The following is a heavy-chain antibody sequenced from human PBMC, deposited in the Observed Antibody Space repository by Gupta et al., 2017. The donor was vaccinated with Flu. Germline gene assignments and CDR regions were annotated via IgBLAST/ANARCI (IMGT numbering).Heavy chain of an antibody. Sequence: QVQLVQSGAEVKKPGSSVKVSCKASGGTFSSYAISWGRQAPGQGLEWMGGIIPIFGTANDAQKFQGRVTINADESTSTAYMELSSLRSEDTAVYYCARGGSFKPKFDYWGQGTMVTVSS. J-gene: IGHJ4*02. V-gene: IGHV1-69*01. CDR3: ARGGSFKPKFDY. CDR1: GGTFSSYA. D-gene: IGHD3-16*01. CDR2: IIPIFGTA.